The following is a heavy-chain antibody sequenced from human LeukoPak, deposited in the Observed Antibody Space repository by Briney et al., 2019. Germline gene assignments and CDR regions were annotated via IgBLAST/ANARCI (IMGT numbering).Heavy chain of an antibody. CDR3: ARDCDVAVSIGEFDY. Sequence: PGGSLRLSCAASGFTFSSYAMHWVRQAPGKGLEYVSAISSNGGSTYYANSVKGRFTISRDNSKNTLYLQMGSLRAEDMAVYYCARDCDVAVSIGEFDYWGQGTLVTVSS. D-gene: IGHD3-10*01. J-gene: IGHJ4*02. V-gene: IGHV3-64*01. CDR1: GFTFSSYA. CDR2: ISSNGGST.